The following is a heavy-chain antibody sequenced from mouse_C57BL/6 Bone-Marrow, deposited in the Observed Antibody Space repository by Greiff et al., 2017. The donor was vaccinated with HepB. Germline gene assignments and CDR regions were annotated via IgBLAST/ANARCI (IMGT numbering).Heavy chain of an antibody. Sequence: QVQLQQPGAELVRPGSSVKLSCKASGYTFTSYWMHWVKQRPIQGLEGIGNIDPSDSETHYNQKFKDKATLTVDKSSSTAYMQLSSLTSEDSAVYYCARTFNYGSSLGYWYFDVWGTGTTVTVSS. CDR2: IDPSDSET. V-gene: IGHV1-52*01. CDR1: GYTFTSYW. J-gene: IGHJ1*03. D-gene: IGHD1-1*01. CDR3: ARTFNYGSSLGYWYFDV.